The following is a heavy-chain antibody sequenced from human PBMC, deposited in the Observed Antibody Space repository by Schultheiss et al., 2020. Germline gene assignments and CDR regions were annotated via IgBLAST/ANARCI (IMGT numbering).Heavy chain of an antibody. CDR2: IYNGGGT. J-gene: IGHJ6*02. CDR1: GFTVSNNF. D-gene: IGHD2-2*01. Sequence: GGSLRLSCAASGFTVSNNFMSWVRQAPGKGLEWVSVIYNGGGTDYADSVKGRFTISRDASKNTLFLQMNSLRVEDTAVYYCARETIVVVGRPADYYYYGMDVWGQGTTVTVSS. CDR3: ARETIVVVGRPADYYYYGMDV. V-gene: IGHV3-66*01.